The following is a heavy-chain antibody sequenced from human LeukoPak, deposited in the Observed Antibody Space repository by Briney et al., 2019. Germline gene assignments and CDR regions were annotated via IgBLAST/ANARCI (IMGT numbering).Heavy chain of an antibody. CDR1: GGSISSSNW. D-gene: IGHD5-12*01. J-gene: IGHJ3*02. CDR2: IYHSGST. CDR3: ARESRGYGAAFDI. V-gene: IGHV4-4*02. Sequence: SETLSLTCAVSGGSISSSNWWSWVRQPPGKGLEWIGEIYHSGSTNYNPSLKSRVTISVDKSKNQFSLKLSSVTAADTAVYYCARESRGYGAAFDIWGQGTMVTVSS.